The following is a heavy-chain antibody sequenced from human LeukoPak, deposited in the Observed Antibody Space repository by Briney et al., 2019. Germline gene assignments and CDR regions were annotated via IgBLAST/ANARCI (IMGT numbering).Heavy chain of an antibody. J-gene: IGHJ5*02. CDR2: IHYSGST. D-gene: IGHD2/OR15-2a*01. Sequence: SETLSLTCTVSGGSIDGYYWSRLRQPPGKGLEWIAFIHYSGSTHYKSSLKSRVTISVDMSKNQFSLRLSSVTAADTAVYYCARDQTSYGAPGFDPWGQGTPVTVSS. CDR3: ARDQTSYGAPGFDP. CDR1: GGSIDGYY. V-gene: IGHV4-59*12.